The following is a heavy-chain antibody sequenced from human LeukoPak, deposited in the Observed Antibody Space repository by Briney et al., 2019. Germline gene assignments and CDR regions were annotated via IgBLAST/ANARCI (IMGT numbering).Heavy chain of an antibody. CDR1: GFTFSSNE. J-gene: IGHJ4*02. V-gene: IGHV3-48*03. CDR2: ISSSGSTI. Sequence: GGSLRLSCAASGFTFSSNEMNWVRQAPGKGLEWVSYISSSGSTIYYADSVKGRFTISRDNAKNSLYLQMNGLRAEDTAVYYCARDVAPIDYWGQGALVTVSS. CDR3: ARDVAPIDY.